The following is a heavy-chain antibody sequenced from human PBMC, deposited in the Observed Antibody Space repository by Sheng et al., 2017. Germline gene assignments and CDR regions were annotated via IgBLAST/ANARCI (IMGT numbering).Heavy chain of an antibody. J-gene: IGHJ5*02. V-gene: IGHV3-15*01. CDR1: GFTFSNAW. CDR3: TTEGIDYDFWSGYSSWFDP. D-gene: IGHD3-3*01. CDR2: IKSKTDGGTT. Sequence: EVQLVESGGGLVKPGGSLRLSCAASGFTFSNAWMSWVRQAPGKGLEWVGRIKSKTDGGTTDYAAPVKGRFTISRDDSKNTLYLQMNSLKTEDTAVYYCTTEGIDYDFWSGYSSWFDPWGQGTLVTVSS.